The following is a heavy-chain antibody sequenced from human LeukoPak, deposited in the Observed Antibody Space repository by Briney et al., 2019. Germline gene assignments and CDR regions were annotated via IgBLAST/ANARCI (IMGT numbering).Heavy chain of an antibody. CDR2: IYYSGST. CDR3: ARDLYYDSSGYELDY. D-gene: IGHD3-22*01. V-gene: IGHV4-59*12. CDR1: GGSISSYY. J-gene: IGHJ4*02. Sequence: PSETLSLTCTVSGGSISSYYWSWIRQPPGKGLEWIGYIYYSGSTNYNLSLKSRVTISVDTSKNQFSLKLSSVTAADTAVYYCARDLYYDSSGYELDYWGQGTLVTVSS.